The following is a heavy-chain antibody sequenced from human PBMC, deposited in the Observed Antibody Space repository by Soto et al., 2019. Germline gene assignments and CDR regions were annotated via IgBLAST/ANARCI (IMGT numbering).Heavy chain of an antibody. J-gene: IGHJ6*02. V-gene: IGHV1-69*12. Sequence: QVQLVQSGAEVKKPGSSVKVSCKASGGTFSSYAISWVRQAPGQGLEWMGGIIPIFGTANYAQKFQGRVTITADESTSTAYMELSSLRSEDTAVYYCARVWWPLTTCYYYGMDVWGQGTTVTVSS. CDR2: IIPIFGTA. CDR3: ARVWWPLTTCYYYGMDV. D-gene: IGHD4-17*01. CDR1: GGTFSSYA.